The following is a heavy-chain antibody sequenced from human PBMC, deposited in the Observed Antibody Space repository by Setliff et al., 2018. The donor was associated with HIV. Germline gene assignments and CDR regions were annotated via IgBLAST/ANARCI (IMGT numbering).Heavy chain of an antibody. D-gene: IGHD2-2*01. Sequence: ASVKVSCKASGGTFSNYALSWVRQAPGQGLEWMGGISAHNGHTDYAQKFQDRVTMSTDTSTTTAFMELRSLISDDTAVYYCARGVPADAYAFDIWGQGTLVTVSS. V-gene: IGHV1-18*04. CDR3: ARGVPADAYAFDI. CDR2: ISAHNGHT. CDR1: GGTFSNYA. J-gene: IGHJ3*02.